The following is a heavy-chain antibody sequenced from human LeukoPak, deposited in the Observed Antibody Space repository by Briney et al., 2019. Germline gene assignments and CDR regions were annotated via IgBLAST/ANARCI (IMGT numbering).Heavy chain of an antibody. CDR2: ISYDGGNK. J-gene: IGHJ4*02. D-gene: IGHD6-13*01. Sequence: GRSLRLSCAASGFTFSSYAMHWVRQAPGKGLEWVAVISYDGGNKYYADSVKGRFTISRDNSKNTLYLQMNSLRAEDTAVYYCARSSSWYGSSWGQGTLVTVSS. CDR1: GFTFSSYA. CDR3: ARSSSWYGSS. V-gene: IGHV3-30*04.